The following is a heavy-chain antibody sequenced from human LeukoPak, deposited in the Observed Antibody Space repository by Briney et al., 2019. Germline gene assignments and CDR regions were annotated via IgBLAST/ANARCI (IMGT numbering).Heavy chain of an antibody. J-gene: IGHJ3*02. CDR1: GGTFRNSV. CDR2: IIPFFTTT. V-gene: IGHV1-69*05. Sequence: ASVKVSCKASGGTFRNSVINWVRQAPGVGLEWMGGIIPFFTTTKYAQKLQGRVTMTTDTSTSTAYMELRSLRSDDTAVYYCARDWDYSRGYDVFDIWGQGTMVTVSS. D-gene: IGHD6-25*01. CDR3: ARDWDYSRGYDVFDI.